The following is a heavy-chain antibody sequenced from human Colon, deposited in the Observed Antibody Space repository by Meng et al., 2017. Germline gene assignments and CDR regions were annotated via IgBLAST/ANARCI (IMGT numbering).Heavy chain of an antibody. CDR3: AKGVANDMVDWFAP. CDR1: GFNFNTFA. V-gene: IGHV3-23*01. J-gene: IGHJ5*02. D-gene: IGHD3-10*01. CDR2: ITGDGHQT. Sequence: GESLKISCAASGFNFNTFAMMLVRRAPGTGLEWVATITGDGHQTFYTESVRGRFTISRDNSKDTVFLHLNSLRAEDTAIYYCAKGVANDMVDWFAPWGQGTEVTVSS.